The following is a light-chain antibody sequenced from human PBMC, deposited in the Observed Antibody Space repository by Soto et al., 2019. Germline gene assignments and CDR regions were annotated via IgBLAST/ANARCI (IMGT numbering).Light chain of an antibody. V-gene: IGKV3-15*01. CDR1: QSVSKSY. CDR2: CAS. J-gene: IGKJ1*01. Sequence: MVLPQSPGTLSLSPGERATLSYRASQSVSKSYLAWYQQKPGQAPRLLIYCASTRATGIPARFSGSGSGTEFNLTISSLQAEDVAVYYCRHYYSWLPWTFGQGTKVDI. CDR3: RHYYSWLPWT.